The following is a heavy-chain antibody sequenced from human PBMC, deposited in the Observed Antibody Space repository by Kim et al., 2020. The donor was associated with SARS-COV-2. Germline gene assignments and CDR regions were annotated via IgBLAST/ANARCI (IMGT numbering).Heavy chain of an antibody. CDR3: ATSGGGYCSGGSSARCVDY. J-gene: IGHJ4*02. V-gene: IGHV3-21*01. CDR2: ISSSSSYI. D-gene: IGHD2-15*01. Sequence: GGSLRLSCAASGFTFSSYSMNWVRQAPGKGLEWVSSISSSSSYIYYADSVKGRFTISRDNAKNSLYLQMNSLRAEDTAVYYCATSGGGYCSGGSSARCVDYWGQGTLVTVSS. CDR1: GFTFSSYS.